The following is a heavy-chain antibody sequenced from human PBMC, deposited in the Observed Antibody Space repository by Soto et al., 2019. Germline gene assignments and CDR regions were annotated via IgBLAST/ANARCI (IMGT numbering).Heavy chain of an antibody. Sequence: KPGGSLRLSCAASGFTFYTYSMNWVRQAPGKGLEWVSSISSSTANIYYADSVKGRFTIYRDNTKNSLYLQMSSLRADDTAVYYCARDKVEGYLHYGFDVWGPGTTVTVSS. V-gene: IGHV3-21*01. J-gene: IGHJ6*02. D-gene: IGHD5-18*01. CDR2: ISSSTANI. CDR3: ARDKVEGYLHYGFDV. CDR1: GFTFYTYS.